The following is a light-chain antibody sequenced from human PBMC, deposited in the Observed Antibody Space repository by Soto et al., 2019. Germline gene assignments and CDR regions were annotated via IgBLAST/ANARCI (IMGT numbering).Light chain of an antibody. CDR2: EVS. V-gene: IGLV2-8*01. CDR3: SAYAGSIFWV. J-gene: IGLJ3*02. Sequence: QSALTQPPSASGSPGQSVTISCTGTSSDVGGYNYVYWYQQHPGKAPKLMIYEVSKRPSGVPERFSGSKSGNTASLTVSGLKAEDAAEYHCSAYAGSIFWVFGGGTKLTVL. CDR1: SSDVGGYNY.